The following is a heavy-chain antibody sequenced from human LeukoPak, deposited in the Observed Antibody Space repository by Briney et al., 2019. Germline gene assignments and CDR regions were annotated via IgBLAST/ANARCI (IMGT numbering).Heavy chain of an antibody. Sequence: ASVKVSCKASGYTFTGYYMHWVRQAPGQGLEWMGWINPNSGGTNYAQKFQGRVTMTRDTSISTAYMELSRLRSDDTAVYYCVREVGLRLGELSLYYYYGMDVWGQGTTVTVSS. J-gene: IGHJ6*02. V-gene: IGHV1-2*02. D-gene: IGHD3-16*02. CDR3: VREVGLRLGELSLYYYYGMDV. CDR2: INPNSGGT. CDR1: GYTFTGYY.